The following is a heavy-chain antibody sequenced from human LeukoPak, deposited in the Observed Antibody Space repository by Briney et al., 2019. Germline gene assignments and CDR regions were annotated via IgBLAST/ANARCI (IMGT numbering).Heavy chain of an antibody. V-gene: IGHV3-43*02. CDR1: GFTFDDYA. CDR3: AKESYNSLWDYCFGF. D-gene: IGHD3-10*01. J-gene: IGHJ4*02. Sequence: GGSLRLSCATSGFTFDDYAIHWVRQAPGKGLEWVSVISGDGGSTYYAESVEGRFTISRDSSKNSLYLQMNSLRIEDTALYYCAKESYNSLWDYCFGFWGQGTLVTVSS. CDR2: ISGDGGST.